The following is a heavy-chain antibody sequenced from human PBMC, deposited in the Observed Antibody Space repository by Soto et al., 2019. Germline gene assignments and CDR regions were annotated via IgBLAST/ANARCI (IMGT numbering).Heavy chain of an antibody. CDR1: GFTFSIYG. Sequence: QVQLVESGGGVVQPGRSLRLSCAASGFTFSIYGMHWVRQAPGKGLEWVAVISYDGSNKYYADSVKGRFTIYRDNSKNTLYLQMNSLRGEDTAVYYCAKETVEYYFDYWGQGTLVTVSS. CDR2: ISYDGSNK. D-gene: IGHD3-3*01. V-gene: IGHV3-30*18. J-gene: IGHJ4*02. CDR3: AKETVEYYFDY.